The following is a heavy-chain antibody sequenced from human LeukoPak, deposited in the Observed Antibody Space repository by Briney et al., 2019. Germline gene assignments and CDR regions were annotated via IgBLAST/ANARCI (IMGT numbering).Heavy chain of an antibody. V-gene: IGHV3-21*01. D-gene: IGHD3-10*01. J-gene: IGHJ4*02. CDR1: GFTFSSYN. CDR2: ISSSSSYI. CDR3: ARGEVHYYGSGSDY. Sequence: PGGSLRLSFAASGFTFSSYNMNWVRQAPGKGLEWVSSISSSSSYIYYADSVKGRFTISRHNAKNSLYLQMNSLRAEDTAVYYCARGEVHYYGSGSDYWGQGTLVTVSS.